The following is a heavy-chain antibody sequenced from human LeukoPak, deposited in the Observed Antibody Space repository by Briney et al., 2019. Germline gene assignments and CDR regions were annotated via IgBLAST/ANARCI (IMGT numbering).Heavy chain of an antibody. J-gene: IGHJ4*02. V-gene: IGHV4-30-4*02. CDR1: GGSISSGDYY. CDR2: IYYSGST. Sequence: PSETLSLTCTVSGGSISSGDYYWSWIRQPPGKGLEWIGYIYYSGSTYYNPSLKSRVTISVDTSKNQFSLKLSSVTAADTAVYYCARDLVAGTIGYWGQGTLVTVSS. CDR3: ARDLVAGTIGY. D-gene: IGHD6-19*01.